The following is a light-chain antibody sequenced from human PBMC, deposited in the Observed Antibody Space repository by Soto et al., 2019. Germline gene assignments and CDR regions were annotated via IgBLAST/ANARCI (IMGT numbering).Light chain of an antibody. J-gene: IGKJ1*01. V-gene: IGKV1-39*01. CDR1: QSISSY. CDR3: QQSYTTPWK. CDR2: AAS. Sequence: DIQMTQSPSSLSASVGDRVSITCRASQSISSYLNWYQQRPGKAPHLLIYAASSLQSGVPSRFSGSGSGTDFTLTISSLQPEDFASYYCQQSYTTPWKFGQGTKVDIK.